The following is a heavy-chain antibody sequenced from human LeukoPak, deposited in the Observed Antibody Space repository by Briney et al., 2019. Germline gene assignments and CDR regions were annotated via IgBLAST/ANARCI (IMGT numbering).Heavy chain of an antibody. CDR2: ISAYNGNT. D-gene: IGHD6-19*01. V-gene: IGHV1-18*01. Sequence: GASVKVSCKASGYTFTSYGISWVRQAPGQGHEWIGWISAYNGNTNYAQKLQGRVTMTTDTYTSTAYMELRSLRSDDTAVYYCARESSPSGWYYYWGQGTLVTVSS. CDR3: ARESSPSGWYYY. J-gene: IGHJ4*02. CDR1: GYTFTSYG.